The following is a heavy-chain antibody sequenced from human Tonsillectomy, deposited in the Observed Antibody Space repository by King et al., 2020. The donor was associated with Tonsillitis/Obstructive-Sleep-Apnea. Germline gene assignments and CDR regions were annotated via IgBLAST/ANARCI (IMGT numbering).Heavy chain of an antibody. V-gene: IGHV3-74*01. D-gene: IGHD1-26*01. CDR2: INSDGSST. Sequence: VQLVESGGGLVQPGGSLRLSCAASGFTFSSYWMHWVRQAPGKGLVWVACINSDGSSTSYADSVKGRFTISRDKAKNTLYLQMNSLRAEDTAVYYCASEGWAHTNVFDIWGQGTSVPVSS. CDR1: GFTFSSYW. CDR3: ASEGWAHTNVFDI. J-gene: IGHJ3*02.